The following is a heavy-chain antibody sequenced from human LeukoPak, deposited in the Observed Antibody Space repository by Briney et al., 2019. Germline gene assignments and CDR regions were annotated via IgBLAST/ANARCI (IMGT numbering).Heavy chain of an antibody. J-gene: IGHJ4*02. CDR2: IKSDGSST. CDR3: ARAVRMVRGVYFDY. D-gene: IGHD3-10*01. V-gene: IGHV3-74*01. Sequence: PGGSLRLSCAASGFSFSGYWMHWVRQAPGKGLVWVSRIKSDGSSTSYADSVKGRFTISRDNAKNSLYLQMNSLRAEDRAVYYCARAVRMVRGVYFDYWGQGTLVIVSS. CDR1: GFSFSGYW.